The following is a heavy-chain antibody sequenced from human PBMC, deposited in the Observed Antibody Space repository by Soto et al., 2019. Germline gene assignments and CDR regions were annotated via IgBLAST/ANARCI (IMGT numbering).Heavy chain of an antibody. CDR2: INPNSGGT. CDR3: ARGRAWEQIYYYYGMDV. J-gene: IGHJ6*02. V-gene: IGHV1-2*02. D-gene: IGHD1-26*01. CDR1: GYTFTGYY. Sequence: QVQLVQSGAEVKKPGASVKVSCKASGYTFTGYYMHWVRQAPGQGLEWMGWINPNSGGTNYAQKFQGRVTMTRDTSINTAYMELSRLRSDDTAVYYCARGRAWEQIYYYYGMDVWGQGTTVTVSS.